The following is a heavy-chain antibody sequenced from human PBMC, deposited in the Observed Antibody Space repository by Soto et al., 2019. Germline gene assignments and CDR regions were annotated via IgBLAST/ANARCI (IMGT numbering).Heavy chain of an antibody. CDR1: GGSISSGGDY. J-gene: IGHJ3*02. CDR2: IYYSGST. Sequence: SETLSLTCTVSGGSISSGGDYWSWIRQHPGKGLEWIGYIYYSGSTYYNPSLKSRVTISVDTSKNQFSLKLSSVTAADTAVYYCARDRAASGYHDAFDIWGQGTMVTVSS. CDR3: ARDRAASGYHDAFDI. D-gene: IGHD5-18*01. V-gene: IGHV4-31*03.